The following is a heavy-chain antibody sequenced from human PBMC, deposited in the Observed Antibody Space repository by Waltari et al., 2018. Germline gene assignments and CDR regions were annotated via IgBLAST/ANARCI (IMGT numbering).Heavy chain of an antibody. V-gene: IGHV3-53*01. CDR3: ARDPGGRYYFDY. J-gene: IGHJ4*02. D-gene: IGHD1-26*01. CDR1: GFTVSSTY. CDR2: IYSGGNT. Sequence: EVQLVESGGGLIQRCGSMMLYIAAPGFTVSSTYMSWVHQAPGKGLEWVSVIYSGGNTYYADSVKGRFTISRDNSKNTLYLQMNSLRADDTAVYYCARDPGGRYYFDYWGQGSLVTVSS.